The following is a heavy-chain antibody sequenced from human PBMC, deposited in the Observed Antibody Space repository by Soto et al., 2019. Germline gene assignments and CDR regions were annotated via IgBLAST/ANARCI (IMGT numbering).Heavy chain of an antibody. CDR2: ISYDSSNK. CDR3: AKLVIGYCSGNTCDDY. D-gene: IGHD2-15*01. Sequence: VQLLESGGGLIQPGGSLRLSCAASGFTFSYGIHWLRQAPGKGLEWVAYISYDSSNKFYGDSVKGRFTISRDNSKNTQFLQMNSVRAEDTAVYYCAKLVIGYCSGNTCDDYWGQGTLVAVSS. J-gene: IGHJ4*02. CDR1: GFTFSYG. V-gene: IGHV3-30*18.